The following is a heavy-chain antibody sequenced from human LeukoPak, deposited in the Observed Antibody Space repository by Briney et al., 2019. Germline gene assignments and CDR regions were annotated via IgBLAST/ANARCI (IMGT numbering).Heavy chain of an antibody. CDR3: ARGDGLWFGELASYNWFDP. CDR2: VYYSGST. Sequence: SETLSLTCTVSGGSISSYYWNWIRQPPGKGLEWIGYVYYSGSTNYNPSLNSRVTISVDTSKNQFSLMLNSVTAADTAVYYCARGDGLWFGELASYNWFDPWGQGTLVTVSS. CDR1: GGSISSYY. V-gene: IGHV4-59*01. D-gene: IGHD3-10*01. J-gene: IGHJ5*02.